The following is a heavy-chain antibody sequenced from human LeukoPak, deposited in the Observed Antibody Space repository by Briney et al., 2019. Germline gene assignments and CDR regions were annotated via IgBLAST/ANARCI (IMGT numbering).Heavy chain of an antibody. Sequence: ASVKVSCKASGYTFTGYHMHWVRQAPGQGLEWMGWINPNTGDTNYAQKFQGRVTMTRDTSISAAYMELSWLRSDDTAVYYCTRAPGFGILTGQDAFDIWGQGTMVTVSS. J-gene: IGHJ3*02. D-gene: IGHD3-9*01. V-gene: IGHV1-2*02. CDR1: GYTFTGYH. CDR3: TRAPGFGILTGQDAFDI. CDR2: INPNTGDT.